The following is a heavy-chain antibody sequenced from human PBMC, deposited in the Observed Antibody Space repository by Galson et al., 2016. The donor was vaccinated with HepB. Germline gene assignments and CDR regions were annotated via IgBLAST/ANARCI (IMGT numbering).Heavy chain of an antibody. CDR2: VSYAGNIK. J-gene: IGHJ4*02. CDR3: AKDKGPEGYGSGWPLGY. Sequence: SLRLSCAASKMIFSGYSMHWVRQAPGKGPEWVATVSYAGNIKHYADSVKGRFTISRDNSKNTLYLQMKSLRAEETAVYYCAKDKGPEGYGSGWPLGYWGQGTLVTVAS. D-gene: IGHD3-10*01. CDR1: KMIFSGYS. V-gene: IGHV3-30*18.